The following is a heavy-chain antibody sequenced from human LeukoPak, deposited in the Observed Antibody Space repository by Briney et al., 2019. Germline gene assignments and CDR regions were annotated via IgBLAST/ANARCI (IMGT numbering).Heavy chain of an antibody. J-gene: IGHJ4*02. CDR1: GGSFSGYY. CDR2: IYYSGST. D-gene: IGHD6-19*01. CDR3: ARQLRGEAVAGHLQPFDY. Sequence: PSETLSLTCAVYGGSFSGYYWSWIRQPPGKGPEWIGYIYYSGSTNYNPSLKSRVTISVDTSKNQFSLKLSSVTAADTAVYFCARQLRGEAVAGHLQPFDYWGQGTLVTVSS. V-gene: IGHV4-59*08.